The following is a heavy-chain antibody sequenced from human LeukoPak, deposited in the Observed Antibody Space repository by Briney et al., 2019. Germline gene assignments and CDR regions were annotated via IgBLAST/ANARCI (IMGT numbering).Heavy chain of an antibody. CDR2: IYYSGST. V-gene: IGHV4-39*07. J-gene: IGHJ4*02. CDR1: GGSISSSSYY. CDR3: ARWAWASSIDY. Sequence: SETLSLTCTVSGGSISSSSYYWGWIRQPPGKGLEWIGSIYYSGSTYYNPSLKSRVTISVDTSKNQFSLKLSSVTAADTAVYYCARWAWASSIDYWGQGTLVTVSS.